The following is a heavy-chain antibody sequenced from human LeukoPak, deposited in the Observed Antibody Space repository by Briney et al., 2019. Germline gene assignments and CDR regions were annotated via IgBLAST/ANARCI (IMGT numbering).Heavy chain of an antibody. CDR3: AREGGFYRPLDY. V-gene: IGHV4-39*07. D-gene: IGHD3-3*01. Sequence: SETLSLTCTVSGGSISSSSHYWGWIRQPPGKGLEWIGEVHLDGRTNYNPSLKSRLIMSVDLRENHISLKLTSVTAADTAVYYCAREGGFYRPLDYSGQGTLVTVSS. CDR2: VHLDGRT. CDR1: GGSISSSSHY. J-gene: IGHJ4*02.